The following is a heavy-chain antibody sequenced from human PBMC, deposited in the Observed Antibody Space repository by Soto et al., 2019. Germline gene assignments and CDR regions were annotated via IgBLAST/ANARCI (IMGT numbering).Heavy chain of an antibody. J-gene: IGHJ3*02. Sequence: GGSLRLSCAASGFTFSSYAMHWVRQAPGKGLEWVAVISYDGSNKYYADSVKGRFTISRDNSKNTLYLQMNSLRAEDTAVYYCARNGPTGEEYDAFDIWGQGTMVTVSS. CDR3: ARNGPTGEEYDAFDI. D-gene: IGHD7-27*01. CDR2: ISYDGSNK. V-gene: IGHV3-30-3*01. CDR1: GFTFSSYA.